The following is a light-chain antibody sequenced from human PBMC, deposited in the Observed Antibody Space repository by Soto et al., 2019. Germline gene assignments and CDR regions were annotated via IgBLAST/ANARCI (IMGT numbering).Light chain of an antibody. V-gene: IGKV1-5*03. J-gene: IGKJ1*01. CDR3: QHYNIYSEA. CDR2: KAS. CDR1: QTISSW. Sequence: DIQMNNSPSTVSGSKRDRVTITCRASQTISSWLAWYQQKPGKAPKLLIYKASTLKSGVPSRFSGSGSGTEFTLTISSLQPDDFATYYCQHYNIYSEAFGQVTKVDI.